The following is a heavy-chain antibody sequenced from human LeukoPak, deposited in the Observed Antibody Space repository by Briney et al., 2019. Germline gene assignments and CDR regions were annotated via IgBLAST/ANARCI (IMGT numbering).Heavy chain of an antibody. V-gene: IGHV3-13*01. J-gene: IGHJ2*01. CDR3: ARGDSSGYRSNWYFDL. CDR2: IGTAGDT. D-gene: IGHD3-22*01. Sequence: QPGGSLRLSCAASGFTFHSYDMHWVRQATGKSLEWVSAIGTAGDTYYPGSVKGRFTISRENAKKSLYLQMNSLRDGDTAVYYCARGDSSGYRSNWYFDLWGRGTLATVSS. CDR1: GFTFHSYD.